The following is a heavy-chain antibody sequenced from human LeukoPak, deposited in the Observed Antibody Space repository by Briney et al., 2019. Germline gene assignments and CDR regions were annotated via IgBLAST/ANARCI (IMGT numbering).Heavy chain of an antibody. V-gene: IGHV3-33*01. D-gene: IGHD2-15*01. CDR3: ARELGYCSGGSCYFDY. Sequence: GGSLRLSCAASGFTFSSYGMHWVRQAPGKGLEWVAIIWYDGSNKYYADSVKGRFTISRDSSKSTLYLQMNSLRAEDTAVYYCARELGYCSGGSCYFDYWGQGTLVTVSS. CDR2: IWYDGSNK. CDR1: GFTFSSYG. J-gene: IGHJ4*02.